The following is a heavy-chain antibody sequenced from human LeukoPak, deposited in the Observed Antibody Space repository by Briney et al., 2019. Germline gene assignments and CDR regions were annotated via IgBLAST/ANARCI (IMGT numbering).Heavy chain of an antibody. V-gene: IGHV3-23*01. CDR1: GFSFSSYW. Sequence: PGGSLRLSCAASGFSFSSYWMTWVRQAPGKGLEWVSAISGSGSTNYADSVKGRFTISRDNSKNTLYLQMNSLRAEDTAVYYCAKGPYSGFSWGQGTLVTVSS. D-gene: IGHD1-26*01. CDR2: ISGSGST. CDR3: AKGPYSGFS. J-gene: IGHJ5*02.